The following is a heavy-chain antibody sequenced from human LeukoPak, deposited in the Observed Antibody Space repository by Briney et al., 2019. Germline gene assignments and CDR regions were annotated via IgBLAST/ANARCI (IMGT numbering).Heavy chain of an antibody. D-gene: IGHD6-6*01. CDR2: ISYDGSNK. V-gene: IGHV3-30*18. CDR3: AKPEYSSSSSFDY. Sequence: GGSLRLSCAASGFTFSSYGMHWVRQAPGKGLEWVAVISYDGSNKYYADSVKGRFTTSRDNSKNTLYLQMNSLRAEDTAVYYCAKPEYSSSSSFDYWGQGTLVTVSS. J-gene: IGHJ4*02. CDR1: GFTFSSYG.